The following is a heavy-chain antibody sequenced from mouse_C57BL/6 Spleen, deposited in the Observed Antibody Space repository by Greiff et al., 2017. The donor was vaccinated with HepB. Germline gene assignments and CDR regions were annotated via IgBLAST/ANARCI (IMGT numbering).Heavy chain of an antibody. J-gene: IGHJ2*01. V-gene: IGHV1-62-2*01. CDR2: FYPGSGSI. CDR1: GYTFTEYT. D-gene: IGHD2-4*01. CDR3: ARHEAYYDYDDDGYYFDY. Sequence: VQLQQPGAELVKPEASVKLSCKASGYTFTEYTIHWVKQRSGQGLEWIGWFYPGSGSIKYNEKFKDKATLTADKSSSTVYMELSRLTSEDSAVYFCARHEAYYDYDDDGYYFDYWGQGTTLTVSS.